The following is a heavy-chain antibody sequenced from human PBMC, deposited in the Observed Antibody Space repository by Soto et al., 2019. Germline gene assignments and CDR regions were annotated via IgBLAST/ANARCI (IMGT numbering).Heavy chain of an antibody. V-gene: IGHV1-18*01. CDR1: GYTFTRYG. Sequence: ASVKVSCKASGYTFTRYGISWVRRAPGQGLEWMGWISAYNGNTNYAQKLQGRVTMTTDTSTSTAYMELRSLRSDDTAVYYCARDRGYSSGYYLTIDYWGQGTLVTVSS. D-gene: IGHD3-22*01. CDR2: ISAYNGNT. CDR3: ARDRGYSSGYYLTIDY. J-gene: IGHJ4*02.